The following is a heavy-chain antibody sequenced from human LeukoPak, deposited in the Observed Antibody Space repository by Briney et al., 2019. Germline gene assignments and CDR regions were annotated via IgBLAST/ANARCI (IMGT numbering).Heavy chain of an antibody. J-gene: IGHJ6*03. CDR3: ARAPVISGPYGSGTYYLDV. D-gene: IGHD3-10*01. V-gene: IGHV3-23*01. CDR2: ISGRGDAT. CDR1: GFTFSGYA. Sequence: GGSLRLSCAASGFTFSGYAMSWVRQAPGKGLEWVSGISGRGDATYYADSVRGRFTISRDNSKNTLYLQMNSLRADDTAVYYCARAPVISGPYGSGTYYLDVWGEGTTVTVSS.